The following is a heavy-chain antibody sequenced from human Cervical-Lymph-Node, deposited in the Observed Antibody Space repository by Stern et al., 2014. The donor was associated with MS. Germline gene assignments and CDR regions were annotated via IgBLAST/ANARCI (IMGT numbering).Heavy chain of an antibody. CDR1: GGSFMGYH. J-gene: IGHJ4*02. CDR2: FNLGGST. V-gene: IGHV4-34*01. D-gene: IGHD3-16*01. CDR3: ARGRGKRVFDY. Sequence: QVQLQQWGAGLLKPSETLSLTCAVSGGSFMGYHWSWIRQSPGQGLEWIGEFNLGGSTNYTPALKSRVSMSVETSKTQFSLILSSVTAADTAVYYCARGRGKRVFDYWGQGTLVTVSS.